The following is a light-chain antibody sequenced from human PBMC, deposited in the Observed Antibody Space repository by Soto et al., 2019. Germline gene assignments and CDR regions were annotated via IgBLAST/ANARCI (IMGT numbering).Light chain of an antibody. V-gene: IGKV3-15*01. CDR3: QQYKNWPPLT. J-gene: IGKJ4*01. Sequence: EIVRTQSPATLSVSPGDRATLSCRASQSVNSNLAWYQQKPGQAPRLVIYAASTRATGVPARFSGSGSGTEFTLTISSLQSEDFAIYYCQQYKNWPPLTFGGGTKV. CDR2: AAS. CDR1: QSVNSN.